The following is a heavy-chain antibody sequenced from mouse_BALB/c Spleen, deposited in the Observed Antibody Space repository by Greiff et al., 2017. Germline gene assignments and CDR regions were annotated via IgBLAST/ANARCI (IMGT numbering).Heavy chain of an antibody. CDR3: AVYDYDEGFAY. V-gene: IGHV3-2*02. Sequence: VQLQQSGPGLVKPSQSLSLTCTVTGYSITSDYAWNWIRQFPGNKLEWMGYISYSGSTSYNPSLKSRISITRDTSKNQFFLQLNSVTTEDTATYYCAVYDYDEGFAYWGQGTLVTVSA. J-gene: IGHJ3*01. CDR1: GYSITSDYA. D-gene: IGHD2-4*01. CDR2: ISYSGST.